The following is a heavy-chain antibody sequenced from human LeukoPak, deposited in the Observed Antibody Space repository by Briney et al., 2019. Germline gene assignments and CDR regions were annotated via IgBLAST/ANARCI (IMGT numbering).Heavy chain of an antibody. Sequence: TSETLSLTCTVSGASVTDYYWSWIRQSPGKGLEWVSYIHHSGNSDYNPSLRSRVTTSLDTSKNQFSLNLISVIAADTAVYYCTRGHWGLQSWSQGTLVTVSS. D-gene: IGHD7-27*01. CDR1: GASVTDYY. V-gene: IGHV4-59*02. J-gene: IGHJ5*02. CDR2: IHHSGNS. CDR3: TRGHWGLQS.